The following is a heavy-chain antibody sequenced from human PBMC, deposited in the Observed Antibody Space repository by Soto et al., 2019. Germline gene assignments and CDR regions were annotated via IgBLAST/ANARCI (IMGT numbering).Heavy chain of an antibody. D-gene: IGHD1-1*01. CDR2: ISAYNGNT. V-gene: IGHV1-18*01. CDR1: GYTFTSYG. CDR3: ARAIESNWEFGY. Sequence: ASVKVSCKASGYTFTSYGISWVRQAPGQGLEWMGWISAYNGNTNYAQKLQGRVTMATDTSTSTAYMELRSLRSDDTAVYYCARAIESNWEFGYWGQGTLVTVSS. J-gene: IGHJ4*02.